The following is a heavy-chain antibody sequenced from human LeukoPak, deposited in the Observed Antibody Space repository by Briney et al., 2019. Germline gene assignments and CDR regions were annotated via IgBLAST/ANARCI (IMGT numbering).Heavy chain of an antibody. V-gene: IGHV1-8*01. D-gene: IGHD3-22*01. CDR2: MNPNSGNT. Sequence: ASVKVSCKASGYTFTSYDINWVRQATGQGLEWMGWMNPNSGNTGYAQKFQGRVTMTRNPSISTAYMELSSLRSEDTAVYYCARGFPPRRNYDSSGYYSYYFDHWGQGTLVTVSS. J-gene: IGHJ4*02. CDR1: GYTFTSYD. CDR3: ARGFPPRRNYDSSGYYSYYFDH.